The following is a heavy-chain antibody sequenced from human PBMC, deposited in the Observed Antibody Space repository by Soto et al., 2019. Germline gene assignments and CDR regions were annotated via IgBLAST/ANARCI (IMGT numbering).Heavy chain of an antibody. CDR2: IYWDDDK. Sequence: QITLKESGPTLVKPTQTLTLTCTFSGFSLSSTRVAVGWIRQPPGKALEWLALIYWDDDKRYSPFLKSRLTITKDNSKHQVVLTMNNMDPVDTATYYCAHSVVAGLGYYFDYWGQGTLVTVSS. CDR3: AHSVVAGLGYYFDY. CDR1: GFSLSSTRVA. D-gene: IGHD6-19*01. V-gene: IGHV2-5*02. J-gene: IGHJ4*02.